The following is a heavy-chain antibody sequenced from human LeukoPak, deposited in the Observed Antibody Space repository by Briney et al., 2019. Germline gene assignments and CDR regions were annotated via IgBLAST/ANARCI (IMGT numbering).Heavy chain of an antibody. CDR1: GGSISTYY. CDR3: ARHLLWFGELAYGMDV. J-gene: IGHJ6*02. CDR2: IYYSGST. Sequence: SETLSLTCAVSGGSISTYYWSWIRQPPGKGLEWIGYIYYSGSTNYNPSLKSRVTISVDTSKNQFSLKLSSVTAADTAVYYCARHLLWFGELAYGMDVWGQGTTVTVSS. V-gene: IGHV4-59*08. D-gene: IGHD3-10*01.